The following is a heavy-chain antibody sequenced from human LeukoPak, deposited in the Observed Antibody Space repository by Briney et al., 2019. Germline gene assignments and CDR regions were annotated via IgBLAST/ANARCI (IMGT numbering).Heavy chain of an antibody. CDR1: GGTFSSYA. Sequence: SVKVSCTASGGTFSSYAISWVRQAPGQGLEWMGGIIPIFGTANYAQKFQGRVTITADESTSTAYMELSSLRSEDTAVYYCARVSLRELLGFDCWGQGTLVTVSS. D-gene: IGHD1-26*01. CDR2: IIPIFGTA. CDR3: ARVSLRELLGFDC. V-gene: IGHV1-69*01. J-gene: IGHJ4*02.